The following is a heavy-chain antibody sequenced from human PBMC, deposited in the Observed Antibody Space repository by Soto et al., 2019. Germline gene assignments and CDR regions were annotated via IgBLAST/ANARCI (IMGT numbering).Heavy chain of an antibody. D-gene: IGHD1-1*01. Sequence: QVQLVESGGDVVQPGRSLRLSCAASGFTFRSYAMHWLRQAPGKGLEWVAVALYDGSNPYYADSVRGRFTIARESPENRLVLQMTRLNTEDTAVYFCARDSGRATGTSRQRFGSWGQGTLVTVSS. V-gene: IGHV3-30-3*01. CDR3: ARDSGRATGTSRQRFGS. CDR1: GFTFRSYA. J-gene: IGHJ4*02. CDR2: ALYDGSNP.